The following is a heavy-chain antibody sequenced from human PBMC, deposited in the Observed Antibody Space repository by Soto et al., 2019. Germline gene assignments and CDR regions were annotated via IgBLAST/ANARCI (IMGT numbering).Heavy chain of an antibody. CDR3: ARATFFDI. CDR1: GFTFSGYY. Sequence: RXSCAASGFTFSGYYMRWIRQAPGKGLEWVSVIXSGGSTYYADSXKGRFTISXQNSKNTMSLQMNSMRDEDTAVYYCARATFFDIWGQGTMVTVSS. CDR2: IXSGGST. J-gene: IGHJ3*02. D-gene: IGHD1-26*01. V-gene: IGHV3-53*04.